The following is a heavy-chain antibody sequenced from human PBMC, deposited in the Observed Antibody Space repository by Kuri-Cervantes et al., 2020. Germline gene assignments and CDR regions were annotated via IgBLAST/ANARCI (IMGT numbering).Heavy chain of an antibody. CDR1: GFTVSSNY. J-gene: IGHJ4*02. D-gene: IGHD3-22*01. CDR2: IYSGGST. V-gene: IGHV3-53*01. Sequence: GESLKISCAASGFTVSSNYMSWVRQAPGKGLEWVSVIYSGGSTYYADSVKGRFTISRDNSKNTLYLQMNSLRVEDTAVYCCARARTYYYDRWGQGTLVTVSS. CDR3: ARARTYYYDR.